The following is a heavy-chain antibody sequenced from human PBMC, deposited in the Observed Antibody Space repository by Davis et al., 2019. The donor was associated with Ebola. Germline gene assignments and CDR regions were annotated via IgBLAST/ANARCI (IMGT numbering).Heavy chain of an antibody. Sequence: ASVKVSCKASGYTFTSYGITWVRQAPGQGLEWMGWINPHNGNTNYAQNVQGRVTMTTDTSTSTAYMEVGILRSDDTAVYYCAREIVVVVAATGYYYYGMDVWGKGTTVTVSS. CDR3: AREIVVVVAATGYYYYGMDV. CDR2: INPHNGNT. V-gene: IGHV1-18*04. CDR1: GYTFTSYG. D-gene: IGHD2-15*01. J-gene: IGHJ6*04.